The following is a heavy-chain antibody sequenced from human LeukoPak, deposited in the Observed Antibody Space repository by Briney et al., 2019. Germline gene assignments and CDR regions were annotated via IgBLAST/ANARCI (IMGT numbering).Heavy chain of an antibody. CDR1: GFTFSSYS. J-gene: IGHJ3*02. D-gene: IGHD3-16*01. CDR2: ISSSSSYI. V-gene: IGHV3-21*01. Sequence: GGSLRLSCAASGFTFSSYSMNWVRQAPGKGLEWVSSISSSSSYIYYADSVKGRFTISRDNAKNSLYLQMNSLRAEDTAVYYCARVRTRPGEGAFDIWGQGTTVTVSS. CDR3: ARVRTRPGEGAFDI.